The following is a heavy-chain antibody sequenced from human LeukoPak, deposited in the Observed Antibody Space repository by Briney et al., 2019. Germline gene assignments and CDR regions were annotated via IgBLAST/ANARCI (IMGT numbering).Heavy chain of an antibody. V-gene: IGHV4-39*01. D-gene: IGHD3-10*01. CDR1: GGSISSSSYY. CDR3: ARARTVLLWFGELSNWFDP. Sequence: SETLSLTCTVSGGSISSSSYYWGWIRQPPGKGLEWIGRIYYSGSTYYNPSLKSRVTISVDTSKNQFSLKLSSVTAADTAVYYCARARTVLLWFGELSNWFDPWGQGTLVTVSS. J-gene: IGHJ5*02. CDR2: IYYSGST.